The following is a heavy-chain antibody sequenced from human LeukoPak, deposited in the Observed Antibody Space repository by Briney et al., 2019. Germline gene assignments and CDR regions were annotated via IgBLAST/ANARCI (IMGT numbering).Heavy chain of an antibody. CDR1: GFTFSSYA. D-gene: IGHD7-27*01. Sequence: ETSLRLSCAASGFTFSSYAMHWVRQAPGKGLEWVAVISYDRSLKYYADSVKGRFTISRDNSKNALYLQMNSLRVEDTAVYYCAIDPNWGTHSWGQGVLVTVSS. V-gene: IGHV3-30*04. CDR3: AIDPNWGTHS. CDR2: ISYDRSLK. J-gene: IGHJ4*02.